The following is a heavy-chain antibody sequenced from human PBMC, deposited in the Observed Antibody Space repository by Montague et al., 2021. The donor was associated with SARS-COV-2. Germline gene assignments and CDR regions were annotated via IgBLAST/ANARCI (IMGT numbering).Heavy chain of an antibody. V-gene: IGHV3-30*04. Sequence: SLRLSCAASGFTFSSYAVHWVRQAPGKGLEWVAVISYDGSNKYYADSVKGRFTTSRDNSKNTLYLQMNSLRAEDTAVYYCAREGIVGATGFDYWGQGTLVTVSS. CDR1: GFTFSSYA. J-gene: IGHJ4*02. CDR2: ISYDGSNK. D-gene: IGHD1-26*01. CDR3: AREGIVGATGFDY.